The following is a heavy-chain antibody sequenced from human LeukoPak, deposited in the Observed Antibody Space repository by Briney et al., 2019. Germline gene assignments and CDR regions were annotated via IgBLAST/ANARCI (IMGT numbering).Heavy chain of an antibody. V-gene: IGHV3-30*02. CDR3: AKVSRYCSSTSCQHYYYYYGMDV. CDR1: GLTFSSYG. D-gene: IGHD2-2*01. CDR2: IWYDGSNK. Sequence: GSLRLSCAASGLTFSSYGMHWVRQAPGKGLEWVAVIWYDGSNKYYADSVKGRFTISRDNSKNTLYLQMNSLRAEDTAVYYCAKVSRYCSSTSCQHYYYYYGMDVWGQGTTVTVSS. J-gene: IGHJ6*02.